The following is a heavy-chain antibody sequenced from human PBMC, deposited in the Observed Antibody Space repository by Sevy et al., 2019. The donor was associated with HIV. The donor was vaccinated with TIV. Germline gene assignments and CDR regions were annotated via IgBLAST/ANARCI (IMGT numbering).Heavy chain of an antibody. V-gene: IGHV3-23*01. CDR2: ISGSGGST. D-gene: IGHD3-10*01. CDR3: ANMERSLLWFGELSYYFDY. Sequence: GGSLRLSCAASGFTFSSYAMSWVRQAPGKGLEWVSAISGSGGSTYYADSVKGRFTISRDNSKNTLYLQMNSLRAEDMAVYYCANMERSLLWFGELSYYFDYWGQGTLVTVSS. CDR1: GFTFSSYA. J-gene: IGHJ4*02.